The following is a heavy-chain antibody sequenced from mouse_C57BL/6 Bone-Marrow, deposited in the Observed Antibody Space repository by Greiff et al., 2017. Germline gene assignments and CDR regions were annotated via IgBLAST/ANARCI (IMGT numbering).Heavy chain of an antibody. CDR3: ARDYYGSDYYAMDY. Sequence: VQLQQSGPELVKPGASVKISCKASGYTFTSYWMHWVKQRPGQGLEWIGNINPSNGGTNYNEKFKSKATLTVDKSSSTAYMQLSSLTSEDSAVYYCARDYYGSDYYAMDYWGQGTSVTVSS. J-gene: IGHJ4*01. CDR2: INPSNGGT. D-gene: IGHD1-1*01. V-gene: IGHV1-53*01. CDR1: GYTFTSYW.